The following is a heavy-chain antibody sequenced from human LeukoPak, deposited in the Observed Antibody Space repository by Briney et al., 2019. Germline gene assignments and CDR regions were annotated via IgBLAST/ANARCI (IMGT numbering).Heavy chain of an antibody. Sequence: PSGTLSLTCAVSGGSISSSNWWSWVRQPPGKGLKWIGEIYHSGSTNYNPSLKSRVTISVDKSKNQFSLKLSSVTAADTAVYYCARGGSGSYYHPYGYWGQGTLVTVSS. J-gene: IGHJ4*02. CDR3: ARGGSGSYYHPYGY. D-gene: IGHD3-10*01. CDR1: GGSISSSNW. V-gene: IGHV4-4*02. CDR2: IYHSGST.